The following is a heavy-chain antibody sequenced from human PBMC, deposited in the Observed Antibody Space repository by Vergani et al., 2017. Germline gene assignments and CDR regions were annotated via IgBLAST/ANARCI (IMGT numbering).Heavy chain of an antibody. Sequence: EVQLVESGGGLVQPGGSLRLSCAASGFTFSSYWMHWVRQAPGKGLVWVSRINSDVSSTSYADSVKGRFTISRDNAKNTLYLQMNSLRAEDTAVYYCARAGWLQFNYYGMDVWGQGTTVTVAS. V-gene: IGHV3-74*01. J-gene: IGHJ6*02. CDR1: GFTFSSYW. D-gene: IGHD5-24*01. CDR3: ARAGWLQFNYYGMDV. CDR2: INSDVSST.